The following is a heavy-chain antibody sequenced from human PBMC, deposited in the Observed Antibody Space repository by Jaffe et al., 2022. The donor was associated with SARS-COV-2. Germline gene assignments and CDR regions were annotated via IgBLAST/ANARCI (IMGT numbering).Heavy chain of an antibody. CDR3: ARDSTLGYCSGGSCYRGGGPFHPIDY. CDR2: IKQDGSEK. CDR1: GFTFSSYW. V-gene: IGHV3-7*01. Sequence: EVQLVESGGGLVQPGGSLRLSCAASGFTFSSYWMSWVRQAPGKGLEWVANIKQDGSEKYYVDSVKGRFTISRDNAKNSLYLQMNSLRAEDTAVYYCARDSTLGYCSGGSCYRGGGPFHPIDYWGQGTLVTVSS. J-gene: IGHJ4*02. D-gene: IGHD2-15*01.